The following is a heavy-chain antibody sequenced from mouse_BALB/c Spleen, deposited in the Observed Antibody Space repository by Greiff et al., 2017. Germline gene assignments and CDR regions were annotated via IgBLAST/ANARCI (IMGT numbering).Heavy chain of an antibody. CDR3: ARYYGKGWFAY. CDR1: GYTFSSYW. D-gene: IGHD1-1*02. V-gene: IGHV1-9*01. J-gene: IGHJ3*01. CDR2: ILPGSGST. Sequence: VQLQQSGAELMKPGASVKISCKATGYTFSSYWIEWVKQRPGHGLEWIGEILPGSGSTNYNEKFKGKATFTADTSSNTAYMQLSSLTSEDSAVYYCARYYGKGWFAYWGQGTLVTVSA.